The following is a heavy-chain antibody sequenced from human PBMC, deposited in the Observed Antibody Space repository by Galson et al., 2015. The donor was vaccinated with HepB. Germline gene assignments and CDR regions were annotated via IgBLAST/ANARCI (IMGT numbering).Heavy chain of an antibody. CDR1: GYSFASYW. CDR3: ARLGYCSSTSCYTGDY. V-gene: IGHV5-10-1*01. CDR2: IDPSDSYT. J-gene: IGHJ4*02. D-gene: IGHD2-2*02. Sequence: QSGAEVKKPGESLRISCKGSGYSFASYWISWVRQMPGKGLEWMGRIDPSDSYTNYSPSFQGHVTISADKSISTAYLQWSSLKASDTAMYYCARLGYCSSTSCYTGDYWGQGTLGTVSS.